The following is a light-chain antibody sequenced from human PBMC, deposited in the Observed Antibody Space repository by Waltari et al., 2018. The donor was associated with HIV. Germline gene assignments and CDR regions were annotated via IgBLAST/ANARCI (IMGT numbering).Light chain of an antibody. CDR1: ASVSSN. J-gene: IGKJ5*01. V-gene: IGKV3-15*01. CDR3: QQNNNWPPIT. Sequence: EIVMTQSPATLSVSPGERATLSCRASASVSSNVAWYQQKPGQAPRLIIYEASNRATGIPTRFSGRGSGREFTLTISSLQSEDFAVYYCQQNNNWPPITFGQGTRLEIK. CDR2: EAS.